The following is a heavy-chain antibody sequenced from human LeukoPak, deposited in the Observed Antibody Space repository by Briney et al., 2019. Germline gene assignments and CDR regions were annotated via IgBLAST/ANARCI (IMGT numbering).Heavy chain of an antibody. J-gene: IGHJ3*02. CDR1: GYSFTSYW. Sequence: GESLKISCKGSGYSFTSYWIGWVRPLPGKGLEWMGIIYPGDSDTRYSPSFQGQVTISADKSISTAYLQWSSLKASDTAMYYCARHGPDSSGYYDAFDIWGQGTMVTVSS. D-gene: IGHD3-22*01. V-gene: IGHV5-51*01. CDR3: ARHGPDSSGYYDAFDI. CDR2: IYPGDSDT.